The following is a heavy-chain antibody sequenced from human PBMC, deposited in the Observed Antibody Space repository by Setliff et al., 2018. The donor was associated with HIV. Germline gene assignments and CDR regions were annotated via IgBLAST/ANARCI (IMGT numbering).Heavy chain of an antibody. V-gene: IGHV1-3*01. CDR3: ARDYSGTYYGDIDW. J-gene: IGHJ4*02. CDR2: INAANGKT. CDR1: GGTFINSA. D-gene: IGHD1-26*01. Sequence: ASVKVSCKASGGTFINSAFNWVRQAPGQGLEWMGSINAANGKTKYSQKFQGRLTITGDISASTVDMELSRLKPEDTALYFCARDYSGTYYGDIDWWGQGTLVTVSS.